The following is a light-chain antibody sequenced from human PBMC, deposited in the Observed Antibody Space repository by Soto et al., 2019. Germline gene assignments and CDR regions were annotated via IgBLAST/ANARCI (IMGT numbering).Light chain of an antibody. Sequence: DIQVTQSPATLSAFVGDRVTISCRARPSIGTWLAWYQQKPGKAPKLLIYDASTLESGVPSRFIGSGSGTEFTLTISSLQPEDVATYYCQEYNSYPVSFGQGTRLDI. CDR2: DAS. J-gene: IGKJ5*01. CDR3: QEYNSYPVS. V-gene: IGKV1-5*01. CDR1: PSIGTW.